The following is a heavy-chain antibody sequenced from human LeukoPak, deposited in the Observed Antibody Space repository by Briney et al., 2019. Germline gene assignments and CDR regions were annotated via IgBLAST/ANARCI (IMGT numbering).Heavy chain of an antibody. V-gene: IGHV4-39*01. CDR1: GGSISSSSYY. J-gene: IGHJ4*02. Sequence: PSETLSLTCTVSGGSISSSSYYWGWIRQPPGKGLEWIGSIYYSGSTYYNPSLKSRVTISVDTSKNQFSLKLSSVTAADTAVYYCARQGLFGVYYFDYWGQGTLVTVSS. D-gene: IGHD3-3*01. CDR2: IYYSGST. CDR3: ARQGLFGVYYFDY.